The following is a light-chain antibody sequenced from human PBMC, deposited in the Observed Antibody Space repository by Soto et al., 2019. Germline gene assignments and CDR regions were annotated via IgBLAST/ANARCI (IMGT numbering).Light chain of an antibody. CDR2: GNN. CDR3: QSYDSSLSGFV. Sequence: QSVLTQPPSVSGALGQRVTISCTGSSSNIGARYDVHWYQQLPGTAPKLLIYGNNNRPSGVPDRFSGSKSGTSASLAITGLQAEDEADYYCQSYDSSLSGFVFGSGTQLTVL. CDR1: SSNIGARYD. V-gene: IGLV1-40*01. J-gene: IGLJ7*01.